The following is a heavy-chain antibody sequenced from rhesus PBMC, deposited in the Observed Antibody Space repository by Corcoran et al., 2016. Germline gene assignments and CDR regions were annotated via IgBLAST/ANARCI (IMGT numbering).Heavy chain of an antibody. D-gene: IGHD6-43*01. J-gene: IGHJ5-1*01. Sequence: QLQLQESGPGLGKPSETLSLTCAASGGSISSSYWSWSRQAPGKGLEWIGYIYGSGSSTNYNPSLKSRVTLSVDTSKNQLSLKLSSVTAADTAVYFCARHLGSSYGWRFDVWGAGVLVTVSS. CDR3: ARHLGSSYGWRFDV. CDR1: GGSISSSY. V-gene: IGHV4-169*01. CDR2: IYGSGSST.